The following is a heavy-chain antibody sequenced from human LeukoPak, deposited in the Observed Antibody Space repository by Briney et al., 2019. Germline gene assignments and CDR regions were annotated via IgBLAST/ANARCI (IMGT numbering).Heavy chain of an antibody. Sequence: GVSLRLSCATSGFTCSSVWRSWVRQAPVKVLEWVANIKHDGSETNYVDSVKGRFTISRENAKNSLHLQMNSLRVEDAAVYYCAKNGGPHGMDVWGQGTTVTVSS. CDR1: GFTCSSVW. D-gene: IGHD3-16*01. J-gene: IGHJ6*02. V-gene: IGHV3-7*02. CDR2: IKHDGSET. CDR3: AKNGGPHGMDV.